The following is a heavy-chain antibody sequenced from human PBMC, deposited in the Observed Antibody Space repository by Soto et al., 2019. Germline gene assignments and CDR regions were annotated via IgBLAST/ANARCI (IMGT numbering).Heavy chain of an antibody. CDR2: ISSSSGTM. CDR1: GFTFSTYD. V-gene: IGHV3-48*01. Sequence: GGSLRLSCAVSGFTFSTYDMNWVRQAPGKGPEWVSYISSSSGTMYYADSVKGRFTISRDNAKNSLYLHMNSLRAEDTAVYYCARRAVAGNFDYWGQGTLVTVSS. CDR3: ARRAVAGNFDY. J-gene: IGHJ4*02. D-gene: IGHD6-19*01.